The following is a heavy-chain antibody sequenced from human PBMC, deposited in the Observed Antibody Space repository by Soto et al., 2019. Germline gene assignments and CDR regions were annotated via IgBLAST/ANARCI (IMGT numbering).Heavy chain of an antibody. CDR1: GGSISSYY. J-gene: IGHJ6*02. CDR2: IYTSGST. Sequence: SETLSLTCTVSGGSISSYYWSWIRQPAGKGLEWIGRIYTSGSTNYNPSLKSRVTMSVDTSKNQFSLRLSSVTAADTAVYYCARDARITIFGVVIELYGMDVWGQGTTVTVSS. D-gene: IGHD3-3*01. CDR3: ARDARITIFGVVIELYGMDV. V-gene: IGHV4-4*07.